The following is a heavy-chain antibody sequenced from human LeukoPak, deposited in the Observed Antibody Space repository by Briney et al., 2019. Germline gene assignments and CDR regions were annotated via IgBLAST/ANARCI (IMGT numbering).Heavy chain of an antibody. V-gene: IGHV3-21*01. J-gene: IGHJ4*02. CDR2: ISSSSSYI. CDR3: ARPSLQWFGDRGKYFDY. CDR1: GFPFSSYS. Sequence: PGGALSLSCAASGFPFSSYSMKWVRPAPGKGLEWVSSISSSSSYIYYEDSVKGRFTISRDNAKNSLYLQMNSLRAEDTAVYYCARPSLQWFGDRGKYFDYWGQGTLVTVSS. D-gene: IGHD3-10*01.